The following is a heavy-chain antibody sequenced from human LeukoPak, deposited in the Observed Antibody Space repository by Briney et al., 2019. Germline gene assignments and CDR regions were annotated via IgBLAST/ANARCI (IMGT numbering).Heavy chain of an antibody. CDR2: IKQDGSEK. J-gene: IGHJ4*02. V-gene: IGHV3-7*01. Sequence: PGGSLRLSCAASGFTFSSSWMHWVRQAPGKGLEWVANIKQDGSEKDYVDSVKGRFTISRDNAKNSLYLQMNSLRAEDTAVYFCARDRNSDFWSGYYTNYFDYWGQGTLVTVSS. D-gene: IGHD3-3*01. CDR1: GFTFSSSW. CDR3: ARDRNSDFWSGYYTNYFDY.